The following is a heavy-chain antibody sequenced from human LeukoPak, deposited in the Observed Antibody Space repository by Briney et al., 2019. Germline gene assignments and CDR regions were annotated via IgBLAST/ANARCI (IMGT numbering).Heavy chain of an antibody. Sequence: GASVKVSCKASGYTFTGYYMRWVRQAPGQGLEWMGWINPNSGGTNYAQKFQGRVTMTRDTSISTAYMELSRLRSDDTAVYYCAREGPLWFGEPKAFDYWGQGTLVTVSS. CDR3: AREGPLWFGEPKAFDY. D-gene: IGHD3-10*01. CDR2: INPNSGGT. V-gene: IGHV1-2*02. CDR1: GYTFTGYY. J-gene: IGHJ4*02.